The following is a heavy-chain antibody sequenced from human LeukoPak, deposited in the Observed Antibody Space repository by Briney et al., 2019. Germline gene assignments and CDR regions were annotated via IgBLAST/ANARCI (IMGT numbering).Heavy chain of an antibody. J-gene: IGHJ6*02. CDR1: GFTFSSYA. V-gene: IGHV3-30-3*01. Sequence: GRSLRLSCAASGFTFSSYAMHWVRQAPGKGLERVAVISYDGSNKYYADSVKGRFTISRDNSKNTLYLQMNSLRAEDTAVYYCARELIAVAGSSGPPIYYYGMDVWGQGTTVTVSS. CDR2: ISYDGSNK. D-gene: IGHD6-19*01. CDR3: ARELIAVAGSSGPPIYYYGMDV.